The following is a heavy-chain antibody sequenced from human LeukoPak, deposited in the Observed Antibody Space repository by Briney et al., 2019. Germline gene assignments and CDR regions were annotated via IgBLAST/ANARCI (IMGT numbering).Heavy chain of an antibody. CDR1: GGTFSSYT. CDR2: IIPILGIA. Sequence: ASVKVSCKASGGTFSSYTISWVRQAPGQGLEWMGRIIPILGIANYAQKFQGRVTITTDESTSTAYMELSSLRSEDTAVYYCARDLGSGRRGGGSYFDYWGQGTLVTVSS. D-gene: IGHD6-19*01. V-gene: IGHV1-69*16. CDR3: ARDLGSGRRGGGSYFDY. J-gene: IGHJ4*02.